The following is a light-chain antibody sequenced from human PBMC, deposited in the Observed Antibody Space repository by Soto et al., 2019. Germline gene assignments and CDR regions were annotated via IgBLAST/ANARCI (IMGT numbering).Light chain of an antibody. Sequence: EVVLTQSPATLSLSPGERANLSCRTSQSVSRTLAWYQQKSGQAPRLLIYEASNRATGIPTRFSGSGSGTAFTLTISSLEPEDFAVYYCQQRYNWPQTFGQGTKVEIK. CDR1: QSVSRT. V-gene: IGKV3-11*01. CDR2: EAS. J-gene: IGKJ1*01. CDR3: QQRYNWPQT.